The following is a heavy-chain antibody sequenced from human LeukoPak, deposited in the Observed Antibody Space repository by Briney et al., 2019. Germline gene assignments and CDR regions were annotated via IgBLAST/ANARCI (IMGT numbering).Heavy chain of an antibody. CDR1: GFTVSSNY. D-gene: IGHD3-10*01. V-gene: IGHV3-53*01. Sequence: GVSLRLSCAASGFTVSSNYMTWVRQAPGKGLEWVSVIYSGGKVYYADSVKGRFTISRDNSKNTLYLQMNSLRAEDTAVYYCARERSEYGSGSHLYFDYWGQGTLVTVSS. CDR3: ARERSEYGSGSHLYFDY. J-gene: IGHJ4*02. CDR2: IYSGGKV.